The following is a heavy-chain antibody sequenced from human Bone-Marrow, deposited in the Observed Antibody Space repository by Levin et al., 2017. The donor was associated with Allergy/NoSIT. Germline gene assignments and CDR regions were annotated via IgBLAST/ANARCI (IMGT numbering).Heavy chain of an antibody. J-gene: IGHJ5*02. Sequence: GESLKISCSASGFTFSSYAMHWVRQAPGKGLEYVSAISSNGGSTYYADSVKGRFTISRDNSKNTLYLQMSSLRAEDTAVYYCVKDQGQWPDNWFDPWGQGTLVTVSS. CDR2: ISSNGGST. CDR3: VKDQGQWPDNWFDP. CDR1: GFTFSSYA. V-gene: IGHV3-64D*06. D-gene: IGHD6-19*01.